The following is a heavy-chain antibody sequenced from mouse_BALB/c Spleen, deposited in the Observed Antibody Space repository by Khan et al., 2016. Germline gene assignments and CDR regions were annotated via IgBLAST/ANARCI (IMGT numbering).Heavy chain of an antibody. Sequence: EVQLQESGPGLVKPSQSLSHTCSVTGYSITSGYYWNWIRQFPGNKLEWMGYISYDGSNNYNPSLKNRISITRDTSKNQFFLKLNSVTTEDTATXYCATYGNYEGFAYWGQGTLVTVSA. J-gene: IGHJ3*01. CDR2: ISYDGSN. D-gene: IGHD2-1*01. CDR3: ATYGNYEGFAY. CDR1: GYSITSGYY. V-gene: IGHV3-6*02.